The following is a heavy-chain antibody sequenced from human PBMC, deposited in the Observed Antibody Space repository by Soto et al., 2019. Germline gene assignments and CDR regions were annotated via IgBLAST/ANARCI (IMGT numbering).Heavy chain of an antibody. Sequence: QVQLVQSGAEVKKPGASVKVSCKASGYTFTSYYMHWVRQAPGQGLEWMGIINPSGGSTSYAQKFKGRVTMTRDTSTSTVYMELSSLRSEDTAVYYCARDLGAPGYQLLDRQVNYFDYWGQGTLVTVSS. CDR3: ARDLGAPGYQLLDRQVNYFDY. V-gene: IGHV1-46*01. CDR1: GYTFTSYY. CDR2: INPSGGST. D-gene: IGHD2-2*01. J-gene: IGHJ4*02.